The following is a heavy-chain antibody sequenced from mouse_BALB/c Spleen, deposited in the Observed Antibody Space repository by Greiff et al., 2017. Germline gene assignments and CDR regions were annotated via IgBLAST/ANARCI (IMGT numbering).Heavy chain of an antibody. CDR3: ARVEKLPTGFDY. V-gene: IGHV5-9-4*01. Sequence: EVKLVESGGGLVKPGGSLKLSCAASGFTFRSYAMSWFRQSPEKRLEWVAEISSGGSYTYYPDTVTGRFSIARDNAKNTLYLEMSSLRSEDTAMYYCARVEKLPTGFDYWGQGTTLTVSS. J-gene: IGHJ2*01. CDR1: GFTFRSYA. CDR2: ISSGGSYT.